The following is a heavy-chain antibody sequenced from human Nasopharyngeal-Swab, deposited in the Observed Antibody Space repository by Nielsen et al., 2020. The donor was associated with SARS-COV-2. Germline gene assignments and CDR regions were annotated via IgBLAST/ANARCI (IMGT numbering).Heavy chain of an antibody. D-gene: IGHD3-22*01. Sequence: GGSLRLSCAASGFTFSGYAMSWVRQAPGKGLEWVSAISGSGGSTYYADSVKGRFTISRDNSKNTLYLQMNSLRAEDTAVYYCAKDILPGRYDRTYDAFDIWGQGTMVTVSS. V-gene: IGHV3-23*01. CDR2: ISGSGGST. CDR1: GFTFSGYA. CDR3: AKDILPGRYDRTYDAFDI. J-gene: IGHJ3*02.